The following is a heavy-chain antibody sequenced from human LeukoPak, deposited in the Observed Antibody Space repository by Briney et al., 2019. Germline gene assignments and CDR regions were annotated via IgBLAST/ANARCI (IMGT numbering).Heavy chain of an antibody. J-gene: IGHJ4*02. CDR2: FDPEDGET. CDR3: ARDSVYSGYRVKVGFDY. D-gene: IGHD5-12*01. Sequence: GASVKVSCKVSGYTLTELSMHWVRQAPGKGLEWMGGFDPEDGETIYAQKFQGRVTMTTDTSTSTAYMELRSLRSDDTAVYYCARDSVYSGYRVKVGFDYWGQGTLVTVSS. V-gene: IGHV1-24*01. CDR1: GYTLTELS.